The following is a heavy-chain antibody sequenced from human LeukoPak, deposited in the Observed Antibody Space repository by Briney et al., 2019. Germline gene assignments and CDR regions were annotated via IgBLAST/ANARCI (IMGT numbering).Heavy chain of an antibody. CDR3: AKAEGKNPTGGRWLD. Sequence: GGSLRLSCAGSGFSFSTYAMTWVRQAPGMGLEPVSAISGSGGYTYYADSVKGRFTISRDNSKNTLYLQMNSLRAEDTAIYYCAKAEGKNPTGGRWLDWGQGTLVTVSS. CDR1: GFSFSTYA. CDR2: ISGSGGYT. J-gene: IGHJ4*02. V-gene: IGHV3-23*01. D-gene: IGHD6-19*01.